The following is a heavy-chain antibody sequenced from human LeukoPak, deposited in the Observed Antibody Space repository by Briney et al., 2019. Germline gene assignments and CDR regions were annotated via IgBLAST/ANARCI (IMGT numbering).Heavy chain of an antibody. Sequence: GGSVRLCWAASGCTLSDADMAWIRQAPGKGLEWVSYISNSGSSIYYADSVKGRFTTSRDTAKSSLYLQMNSLRAEDTAVYYCGRGHWGLDYWGQGALVTVSS. V-gene: IGHV3-11*04. CDR3: GRGHWGLDY. CDR1: GCTLSDAD. D-gene: IGHD7-27*01. J-gene: IGHJ4*02. CDR2: ISNSGSSI.